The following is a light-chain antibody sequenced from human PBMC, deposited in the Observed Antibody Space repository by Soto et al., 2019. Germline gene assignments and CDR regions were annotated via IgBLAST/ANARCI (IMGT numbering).Light chain of an antibody. CDR1: RTITTY. CDR2: GAS. CDR3: QESYSSPLWT. Sequence: IQLTQSPSSLSASVGDRVSITCRASRTITTYLNWYQQIPGKAPKLLIYGASTLQRGVPSRFSGSGSGTNFPLTLHSLPPADFATYRCQESYSSPLWTFGQGTKVEMK. J-gene: IGKJ1*01. V-gene: IGKV1-39*01.